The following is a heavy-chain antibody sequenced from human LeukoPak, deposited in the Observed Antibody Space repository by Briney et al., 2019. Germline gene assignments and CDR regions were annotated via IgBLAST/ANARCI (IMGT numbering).Heavy chain of an antibody. CDR3: AKDGTGG. J-gene: IGHJ4*02. V-gene: IGHV3-33*06. D-gene: IGHD3-16*01. Sequence: GGSLRLSCAASGFSFSSYGMHWVRQAPGKGLEWVAVIWYDGSKKYYADSVKGRFIISRDNSRNTLYLQMNSLRAEDTAVYYCAKDGTGGWGQGTLVTVSS. CDR1: GFSFSSYG. CDR2: IWYDGSKK.